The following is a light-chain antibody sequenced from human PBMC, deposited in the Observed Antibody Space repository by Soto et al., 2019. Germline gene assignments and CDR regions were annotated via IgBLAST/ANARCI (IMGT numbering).Light chain of an antibody. Sequence: DIQMTQSPSFVSASVGDRVTITCRSSQGISRWLAWYQQRPGKAPELLIYGASRLQSGVLSRYSGSGSGTDFTLTISSLQPEDFATYYCKQANSFPLTLVKGTRLEI. V-gene: IGKV1-12*01. CDR3: KQANSFPLT. CDR2: GAS. CDR1: QGISRW. J-gene: IGKJ5*01.